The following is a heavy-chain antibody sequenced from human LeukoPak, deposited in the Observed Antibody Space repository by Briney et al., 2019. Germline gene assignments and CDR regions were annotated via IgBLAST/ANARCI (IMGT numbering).Heavy chain of an antibody. CDR1: GFTFSSYS. J-gene: IGHJ6*04. CDR3: ALISGGTVVEDV. V-gene: IGHV3-21*01. CDR2: ISSSSYI. D-gene: IGHD2-2*01. Sequence: GGSLRLSCAASGFTFSSYSMNWVRQAPGKGLEWVSSISSSSYIYYADSVKGRFTISRDNAKNSLYLQMNSLRAEDTAVYYCALISGGTVVEDVWGKGTTVTVSS.